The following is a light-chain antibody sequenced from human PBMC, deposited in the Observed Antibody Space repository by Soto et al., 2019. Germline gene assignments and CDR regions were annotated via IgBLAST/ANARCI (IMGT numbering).Light chain of an antibody. CDR2: EVT. CDR3: SSFTGASTI. V-gene: IGLV2-8*01. Sequence: QSALTQPPSASGSPGQSVTISVAGTSSDVGGYNYVSWYQQHPGKAPKLVIYEVTKRPSGVPDRFSGSKSGNTASLTVSGLQAEDEADYYCSSFTGASTIFGTGTKVTVL. J-gene: IGLJ1*01. CDR1: SSDVGGYNY.